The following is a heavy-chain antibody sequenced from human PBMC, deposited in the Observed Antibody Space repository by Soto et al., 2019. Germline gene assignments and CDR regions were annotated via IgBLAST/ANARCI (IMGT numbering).Heavy chain of an antibody. J-gene: IGHJ5*02. CDR1: GASISSYY. V-gene: IGHV4-59*01. CDR2: MHHTQGT. D-gene: IGHD3-9*01. Sequence: LSLTCSVSGASISSYYWTWIRQPPGGGLEWIGYMHHTQGTNDNPSLRGRVHMSIDTSMNQFSLRLTSVTAADTAVYYCARVPFVGYFDWLDPWGHGTLVTVSS. CDR3: ARVPFVGYFDWLDP.